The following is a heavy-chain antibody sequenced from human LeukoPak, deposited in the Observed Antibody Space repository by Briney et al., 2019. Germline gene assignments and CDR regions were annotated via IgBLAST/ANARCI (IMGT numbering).Heavy chain of an antibody. V-gene: IGHV4-34*01. CDR3: ARGHVSEAAVPIDY. CDR2: INHSGST. J-gene: IGHJ4*02. CDR1: GGSFSGYY. D-gene: IGHD6-13*01. Sequence: PSETLSLTCAVYGGSFSGYYWSWIRQPPGKGLEWIGEINHSGSTNYNPSLRSRVTISVDTSKNQFSLKLSSVTAADTAVYYCARGHVSEAAVPIDYWGQGTLVTVSS.